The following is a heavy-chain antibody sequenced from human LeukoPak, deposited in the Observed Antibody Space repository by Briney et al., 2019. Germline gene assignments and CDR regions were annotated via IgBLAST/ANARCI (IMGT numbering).Heavy chain of an antibody. CDR3: ARNWYFDL. CDR2: IYTSGTT. V-gene: IGHV4-59*10. CDR1: GGSFSDYY. Sequence: SETLSLTCAVYGGSFSDYYWSWIRQPAGKGLEWIGRIYTSGTTNYNPSLKSRVTMSVDTSKSQFSLRLSSVTAADTAVYYCARNWYFDLWGRGALVTVSS. J-gene: IGHJ2*01.